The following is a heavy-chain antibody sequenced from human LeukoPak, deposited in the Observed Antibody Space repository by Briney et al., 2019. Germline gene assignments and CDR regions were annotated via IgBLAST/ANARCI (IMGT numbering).Heavy chain of an antibody. D-gene: IGHD4-11*01. V-gene: IGHV1-18*01. CDR2: VSGVNGDT. CDR3: ARVDSTVTTVDY. J-gene: IGHJ4*02. CDR1: GYTFDSFG. Sequence: ASVKVSCKTSGYTFDSFGVSWVRQAPGQGLEWMGWVSGVNGDTKYAQKLQGRVTMTTDTSTSTAYMELRSLRSDDTAVYYCARVDSTVTTVDYWGQGTLVTVSS.